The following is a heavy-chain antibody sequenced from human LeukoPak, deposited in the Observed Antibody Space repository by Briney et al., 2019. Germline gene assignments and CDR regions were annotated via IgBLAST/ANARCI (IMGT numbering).Heavy chain of an antibody. CDR2: ISGSAITT. V-gene: IGHV3-23*01. D-gene: IGHD3-3*01. CDR1: GFTFSSYA. Sequence: GGSLRLSCAASGFTFSSYAMHWARQAPGKGLEWVSAISGSAITTYYADSVKGRFTISRDNSKNMLYLQMNRVRAEDTAVYYCAKDFWSGFLNWFDPWGQGTLVTVSS. CDR3: AKDFWSGFLNWFDP. J-gene: IGHJ5*02.